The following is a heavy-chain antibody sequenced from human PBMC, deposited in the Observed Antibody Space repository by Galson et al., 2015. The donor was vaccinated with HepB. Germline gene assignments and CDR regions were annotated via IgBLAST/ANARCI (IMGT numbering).Heavy chain of an antibody. D-gene: IGHD3-22*01. CDR2: ISGHGGST. J-gene: IGHJ4*02. V-gene: IGHV3-23*01. CDR3: AKHPPRVTMIVVVPGGWFDY. Sequence: GKGLEWVSSISGHGGSTYYAESVKGRFTISRDNSKNMLHLQMNSLRAEDTAVYYCAKHPPRVTMIVVVPGGWFDYWGQGTLVTVSS.